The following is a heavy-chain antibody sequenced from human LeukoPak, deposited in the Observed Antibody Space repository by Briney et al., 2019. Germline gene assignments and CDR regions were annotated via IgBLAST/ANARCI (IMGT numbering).Heavy chain of an antibody. CDR1: GYTFINHA. D-gene: IGHD6-13*01. CDR3: ARGEYSASWYTPHGMAV. Sequence: ASVKVSCKASGYTFINHAINWVRQAPGQGLKWMGWINSNTGNPTYAQGFTERFVFSLDTSVSTAYLQISSLKAEDTAVYYCARGEYSASWYTPHGMAVWGQGTTVTVSS. CDR2: INSNTGNP. J-gene: IGHJ6*02. V-gene: IGHV7-4-1*02.